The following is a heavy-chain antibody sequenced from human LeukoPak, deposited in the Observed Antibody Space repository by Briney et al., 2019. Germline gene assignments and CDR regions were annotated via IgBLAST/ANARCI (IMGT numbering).Heavy chain of an antibody. D-gene: IGHD6-13*01. V-gene: IGHV1-46*01. J-gene: IGHJ3*02. CDR3: ARGQQLPPTVGAFDI. CDR2: INPSGGST. CDR1: GYTFTSYY. Sequence: GASVKVSCKASGYTFTSYYMHWVRQAPGQGLEWMGIINPSGGSTSYAQKFQGRVTMTRDTSTSTVYVEPSSLRSEDTAVYYCARGQQLPPTVGAFDIWGQGTMVTVSS.